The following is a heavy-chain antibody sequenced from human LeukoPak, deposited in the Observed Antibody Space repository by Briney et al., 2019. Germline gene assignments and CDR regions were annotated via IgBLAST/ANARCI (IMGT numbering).Heavy chain of an antibody. CDR2: IYYSGST. CDR3: ARVGPYGDYFDY. D-gene: IGHD4-17*01. V-gene: IGHV4-39*07. CDR1: GGSISSSSYY. J-gene: IGHJ4*02. Sequence: SETLSLTCTVSGGSISSSSYYWGWIRQPPGKGLEWIGSIYYSGSTYYNPSLKSRDTISVDTSKNQFSLKLNSVTAADTAVYYCARVGPYGDYFDYWGQGTLVTVSS.